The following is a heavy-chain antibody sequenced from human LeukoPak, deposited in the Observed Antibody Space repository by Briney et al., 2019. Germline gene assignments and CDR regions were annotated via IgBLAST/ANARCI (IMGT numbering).Heavy chain of an antibody. Sequence: ASVKVSCKASGYTFTSYGISWVRQAPGQGLEWMGWISAYNGNTNYAQKLQGRVTMTTDTSTSTAYMELRSLRSDDMAVYYCASLTYCYDSSGYYFDYWGQGTLVTVSS. CDR2: ISAYNGNT. V-gene: IGHV1-18*03. J-gene: IGHJ4*02. CDR3: ASLTYCYDSSGYYFDY. D-gene: IGHD3-22*01. CDR1: GYTFTSYG.